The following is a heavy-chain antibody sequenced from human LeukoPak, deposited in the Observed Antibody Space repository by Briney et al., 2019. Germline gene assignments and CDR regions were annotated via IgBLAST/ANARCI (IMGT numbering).Heavy chain of an antibody. CDR2: ISGSGDTT. J-gene: IGHJ4*02. CDR3: AGGYLGGCSGGSYYQSSYFDY. CDR1: GFIFSNYA. D-gene: IGHD2-15*01. Sequence: GGSLRLSCATSGFIFSNYAVNWVRQAPGKGLEWVSIISGSGDTTYYADSVKGRFAISRDNSKNTLYLQMNSLRAEDTAVYYCAGGYLGGCSGGSYYQSSYFDYWGQGTLATVSS. V-gene: IGHV3-23*01.